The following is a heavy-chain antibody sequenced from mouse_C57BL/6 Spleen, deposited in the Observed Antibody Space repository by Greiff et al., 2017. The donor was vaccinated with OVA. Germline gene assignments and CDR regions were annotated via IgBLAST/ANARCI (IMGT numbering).Heavy chain of an antibody. CDR1: GYTFTSYW. CDR3: ARRYGNYPYWYFDV. V-gene: IGHV1-69*01. J-gene: IGHJ1*03. CDR2: IDPSDSYT. Sequence: QVQLQQSGAELVMPGASVKLSCKASGYTFTSYWMHWVKQRPGQGLEWIGEIDPSDSYTNYNQKFKGKSTLTVDKSSSTAYMQLSSLTSEDSAVYYGARRYGNYPYWYFDVWGTGTTVTVSS. D-gene: IGHD2-1*01.